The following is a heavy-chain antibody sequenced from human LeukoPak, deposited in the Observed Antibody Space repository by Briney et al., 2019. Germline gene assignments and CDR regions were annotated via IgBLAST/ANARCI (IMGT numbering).Heavy chain of an antibody. CDR3: ARHLSGLGGYYYFDY. CDR1: GGSVNSRNYS. D-gene: IGHD3-22*01. V-gene: IGHV4-39*01. Sequence: PSETLSLTCTVSGGSVNSRNYSWGWIRQSPGKGLDWIGSIFYSGTTYYNPSLKSRVTISVDTAKNQFSLKLSSVTAADTALFYCARHLSGLGGYYYFDYWGQGTLVTVSS. CDR2: IFYSGTT. J-gene: IGHJ4*02.